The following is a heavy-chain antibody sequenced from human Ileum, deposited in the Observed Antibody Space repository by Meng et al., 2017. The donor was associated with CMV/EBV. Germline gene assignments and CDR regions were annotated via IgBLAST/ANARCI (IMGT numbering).Heavy chain of an antibody. CDR2: IKPDGSEN. V-gene: IGHV3-7*01. CDR1: GFTFSDTW. J-gene: IGHJ4*02. D-gene: IGHD5-18*01. Sequence: GESLKISCAASGFTFSDTWMGWVRQGPGKRPERVANIKPDGSENWSTDSGKGRFNIARDNARNSLFLQMNSLRADDTAVYFCATIGFRRIDYWGQGTLVTVSS. CDR3: ATIGFRRIDY.